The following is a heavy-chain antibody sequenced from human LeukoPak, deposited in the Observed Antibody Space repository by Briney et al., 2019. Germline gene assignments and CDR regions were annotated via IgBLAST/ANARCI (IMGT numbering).Heavy chain of an antibody. CDR3: ASGVCTARDCYYYYYMDV. CDR1: GYTFTSYY. D-gene: IGHD2-8*01. J-gene: IGHJ6*03. Sequence: ASVKVSCKASGYTFTSYYMYWVRQAPGQGLEWMGIINPSAGSTSYAQKFQGRVTMTTDTSTSTAYMELRSLRSDDTAVYYCASGVCTARDCYYYYYMDVWGKGTTVTVSS. CDR2: INPSAGST. V-gene: IGHV1-46*01.